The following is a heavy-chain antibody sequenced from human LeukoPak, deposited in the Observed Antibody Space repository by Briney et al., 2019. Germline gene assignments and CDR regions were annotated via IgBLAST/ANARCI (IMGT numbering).Heavy chain of an antibody. CDR1: GFTFSSYS. Sequence: PGGSLRLSCAASGFTFSSYSMNWVRQAPGKGLEWVSSISSSSSYIYYADSVKGRFTISRDNAKNSLYLQMNSLRAGDTAVYYCARPRDHIAALDAFDIWGQGTMVTVSS. CDR3: ARPRDHIAALDAFDI. D-gene: IGHD6-13*01. J-gene: IGHJ3*02. V-gene: IGHV3-21*01. CDR2: ISSSSSYI.